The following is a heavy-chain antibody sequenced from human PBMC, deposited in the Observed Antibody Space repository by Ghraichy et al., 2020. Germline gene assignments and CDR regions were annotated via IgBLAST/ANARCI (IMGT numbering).Heavy chain of an antibody. CDR2: ITAGGSTT. V-gene: IGHV3-23*01. D-gene: IGHD4-23*01. CDR3: AKESMAVANRRNPIDY. CDR1: GFTFNTYA. J-gene: IGHJ4*02. Sequence: GESLHISCAASGFTFNTYAMTWVRQAPGKRPEWVSSITAGGSTTYHADSVKGRFTISRDNSKNTLYLQMSSLRAEDTAVYFCAKESMAVANRRNPIDYWGQGTLVTVSS.